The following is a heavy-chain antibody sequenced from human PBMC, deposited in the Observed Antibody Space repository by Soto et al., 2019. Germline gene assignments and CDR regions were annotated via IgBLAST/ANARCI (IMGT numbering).Heavy chain of an antibody. Sequence: GGSLRLSCAASGFTFSSHWMSWVRQAPGKELEWVANIKQDGSEKYYVDSVKGRFTISREHAKNSLYLQMNSLRAEDTAVYYCGRDVHYYGSSAPGISDYWGQGTLVTVSS. CDR1: GFTFSSHW. J-gene: IGHJ4*02. D-gene: IGHD3-22*01. CDR2: IKQDGSEK. V-gene: IGHV3-7*01. CDR3: GRDVHYYGSSAPGISDY.